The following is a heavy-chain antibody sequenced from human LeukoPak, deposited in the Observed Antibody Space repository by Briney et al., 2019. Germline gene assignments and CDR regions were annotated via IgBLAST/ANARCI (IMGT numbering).Heavy chain of an antibody. V-gene: IGHV3-74*01. CDR3: VSFYETY. J-gene: IGHJ4*02. D-gene: IGHD2-2*01. Sequence: QAGGSLRLSCAASGNYWMHWVRQAPGKGLVWVSHINSDGSWTGYADSVKGRFTISKDNAKNMVYLHMNSLRVDDTAVYYCVSFYETYWGRGTLVTVSS. CDR1: GNYW. CDR2: INSDGSWT.